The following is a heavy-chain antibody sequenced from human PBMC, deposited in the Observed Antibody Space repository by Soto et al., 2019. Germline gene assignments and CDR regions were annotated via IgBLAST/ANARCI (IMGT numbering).Heavy chain of an antibody. CDR1: GFTFSTYW. CDR2: IYGDGTGS. J-gene: IGHJ4*02. CDR3: AKDSECELGPDY. D-gene: IGHD1-26*01. Sequence: PGGSLRLSCAASGFTFSTYWMNWVRQAPGKGLEWVSLIYGDGTGSRYADSVKGRFTISRDNAKNTLFLQMNSLRVEDTAVYYCAKDSECELGPDYWGQVTLVIVSS. V-gene: IGHV3-74*01.